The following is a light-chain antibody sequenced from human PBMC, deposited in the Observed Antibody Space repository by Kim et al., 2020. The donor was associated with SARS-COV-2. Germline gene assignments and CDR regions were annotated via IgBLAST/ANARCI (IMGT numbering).Light chain of an antibody. Sequence: ASINCKSGQSLLDTSDNRTYLTWYQQKTGQSPRVLISWASSRESGVPDRFSGSGSETDFTLTITNVQAEDAAVYHCHQYYSAFWTFGQGTKVDIK. CDR1: QSLLDTSDNRTY. J-gene: IGKJ1*01. CDR3: HQYYSAFWT. CDR2: WAS. V-gene: IGKV4-1*01.